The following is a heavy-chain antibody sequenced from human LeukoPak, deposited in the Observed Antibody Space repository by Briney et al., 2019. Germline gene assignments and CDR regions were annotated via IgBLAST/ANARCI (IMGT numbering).Heavy chain of an antibody. V-gene: IGHV3-23*01. CDR1: GFTFSSYA. D-gene: IGHD6-13*01. CDR3: AKDLSSSETEYFQH. J-gene: IGHJ1*01. CDR2: ISGSGGST. Sequence: PGGTLRLSCAASGFTFSSYAMSWVRQAPGKGLEWVSAISGSGGSTYYADSVKGRFTISRDNSKNTLYLQMNSLRAEDTAVYYCAKDLSSSETEYFQHWGQGTLVTVSS.